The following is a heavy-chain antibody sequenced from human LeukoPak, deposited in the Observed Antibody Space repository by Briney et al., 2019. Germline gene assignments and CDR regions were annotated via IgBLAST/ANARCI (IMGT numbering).Heavy chain of an antibody. CDR1: GFTFSSYS. V-gene: IGHV3-21*01. CDR2: ISSSSYI. J-gene: IGHJ3*02. Sequence: GGSLRLSCAASGFTFSSYSMNWVRQAPGKGLEWVSSISSSSYIYYADSVKGRFTISRDNAKNSLYLQVISLRAEDTAVYYCARGPSIAARYDAFDIWGQGTMVTVSS. D-gene: IGHD6-6*01. CDR3: ARGPSIAARYDAFDI.